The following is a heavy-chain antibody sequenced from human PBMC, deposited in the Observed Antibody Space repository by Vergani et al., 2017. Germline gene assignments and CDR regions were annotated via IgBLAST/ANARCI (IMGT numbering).Heavy chain of an antibody. CDR2: ISGSGVSA. V-gene: IGHV3-23*01. J-gene: IGHJ4*02. CDR1: EFTFSNYA. D-gene: IGHD3-10*01. Sequence: EVQLLESGGGLVQPGGSLRITCAASEFTFSNYAMNWVRQAPGKGLEWVSGISGSGVSAYYTDSVKGRFTISRDNYKNMLFLQMNNLRTEDTAIYYCAKQYFVSGNYLFDYWGQGTLVTVSS. CDR3: AKQYFVSGNYLFDY.